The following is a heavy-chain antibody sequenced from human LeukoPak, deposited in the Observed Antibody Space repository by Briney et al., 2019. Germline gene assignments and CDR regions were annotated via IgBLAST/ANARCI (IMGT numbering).Heavy chain of an antibody. CDR3: ARGHWTFYCSGGSCYNNWFDP. Sequence: GSLRLSCAASGFTFSSYSMNWVRQPPGKGLEWIGEINHSGSTNHNPSLKSRVTISVDTSKNQFSLKLSSVTAADTAVYYCARGHWTFYCSGGSCYNNWFDPWGQGTLVTVSS. V-gene: IGHV4-34*01. CDR2: INHSGST. CDR1: GFTFSSYS. J-gene: IGHJ5*02. D-gene: IGHD2-15*01.